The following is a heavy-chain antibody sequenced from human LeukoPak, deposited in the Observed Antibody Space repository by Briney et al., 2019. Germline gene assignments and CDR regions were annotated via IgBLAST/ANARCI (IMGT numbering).Heavy chain of an antibody. CDR3: GXXXXXXXXXXXXDY. Sequence: XYXXSXIRQPPGXGLXWIGYIYYSGSTNXNPSLKSRVTISVDXXKNXFSLKLSSVTAADTAVYYCGXXXXXXXXXXXXDYXGQXXXXTVSS. CDR2: IYYSGST. V-gene: IGHV4-59*01. CDR1: XYX. J-gene: IGHJ4*02.